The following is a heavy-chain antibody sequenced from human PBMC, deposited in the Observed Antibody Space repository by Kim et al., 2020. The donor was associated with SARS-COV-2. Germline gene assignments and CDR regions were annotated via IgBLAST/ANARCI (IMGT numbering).Heavy chain of an antibody. D-gene: IGHD3-10*01. CDR1: GFTFSTFA. CDR3: ARGAHVSGLGDGFNI. J-gene: IGHJ3*02. V-gene: IGHV3-23*01. CDR2: IGNSGAST. Sequence: GGSLRLSCAASGFTFSTFAMTWVRQAPGKGLEWVSTIGNSGASTFYADPVKGRFTISRDNSKSTLYLEMKSLRADDTAVYYCARGAHVSGLGDGFNIRGHGTVDTVS.